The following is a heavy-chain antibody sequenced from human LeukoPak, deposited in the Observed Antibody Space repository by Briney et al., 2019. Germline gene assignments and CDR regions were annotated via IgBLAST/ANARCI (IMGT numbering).Heavy chain of an antibody. CDR2: IRSKAFGGTT. Sequence: GGSLRLSCAASGFTFSTYAMSWVRQAPGKGLEWVGFIRSKAFGGTTEYAASVKGRFSISRDDSKSIAFLQLNSLKTEDTAVYYCTRSDGIDDYVCGSTNFDYWGQGTLVTVAS. D-gene: IGHD3-16*01. CDR3: TRSDGIDDYVCGSTNFDY. V-gene: IGHV3-49*04. J-gene: IGHJ4*02. CDR1: GFTFSTYA.